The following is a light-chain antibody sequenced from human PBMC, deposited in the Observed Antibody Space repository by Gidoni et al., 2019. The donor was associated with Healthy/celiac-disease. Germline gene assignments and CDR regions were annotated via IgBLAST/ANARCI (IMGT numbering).Light chain of an antibody. J-gene: IGKJ4*01. CDR3: QQRSNWLT. CDR2: DAS. V-gene: IGKV3-11*01. Sequence: EIVLTQSPATLSLSPGERATLACRASQSVSSYLAWYQQNPGQAPRLLSYDASNRATGIPARFSGSGSGTDFTLTISSLEPEDFAVYYCQQRSNWLTFXGXTKVEIK. CDR1: QSVSSY.